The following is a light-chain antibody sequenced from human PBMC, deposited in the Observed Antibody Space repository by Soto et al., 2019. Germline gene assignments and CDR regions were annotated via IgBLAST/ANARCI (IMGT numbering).Light chain of an antibody. CDR2: RAS. Sequence: IVMTQSPATLSVSPRQSATLSCRASQNIYYNVAWYQHRPGQAPRLLIYRASTRATGVPARFSGSGSGTEFTLTISSLQSEDFTVYSCIQYHNLWACGQGHTVDIK. J-gene: IGKJ1*01. V-gene: IGKV3-15*01. CDR3: IQYHNLWA. CDR1: QNIYYN.